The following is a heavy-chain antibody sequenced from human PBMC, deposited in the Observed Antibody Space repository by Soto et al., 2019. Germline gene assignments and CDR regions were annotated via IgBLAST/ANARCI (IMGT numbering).Heavy chain of an antibody. Sequence: ASVKVSCKASGYTFTSYAMHWVRQAPGQRLEWMGWINAGNGNTKYSQKFQGRVTITRDTSASTAYMELSSLRSEDTAVYYCARDVYYGSGRGNWFDPWGQGTLVTVSS. CDR3: ARDVYYGSGRGNWFDP. V-gene: IGHV1-3*01. D-gene: IGHD3-10*01. J-gene: IGHJ5*02. CDR2: INAGNGNT. CDR1: GYTFTSYA.